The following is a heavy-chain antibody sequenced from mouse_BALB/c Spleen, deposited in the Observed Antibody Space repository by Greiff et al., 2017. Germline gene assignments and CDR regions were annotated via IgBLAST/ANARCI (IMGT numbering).Heavy chain of an antibody. CDR2: ISSGGSYT. CDR1: GFTFSSYA. V-gene: IGHV5-9-3*01. D-gene: IGHD1-1*01. J-gene: IGHJ2*01. Sequence: EVNVVESGGGLVKPGGSLKLSCAASGFTFSSYAMSWVRQTPEKRLEWVATISSGGSYTYYPDSVKGRFTISRDNAKNTLYLQMSSLRSEDTAMYYCAGRLATVVFDYWGQGTTLTVSS. CDR3: AGRLATVVFDY.